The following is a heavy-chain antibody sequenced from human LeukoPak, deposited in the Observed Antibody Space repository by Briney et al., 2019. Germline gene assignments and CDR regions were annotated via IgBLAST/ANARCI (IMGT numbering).Heavy chain of an antibody. J-gene: IGHJ3*02. CDR2: ISGSDNYI. CDR3: ARAHNFYGGNSKGAFDI. Sequence: PGGSLRLSCAASGFTVSSYYMTWVRQAPGKGLEWVSSISGSDNYIYYVDSVKGRFTISRDNAKNSLFLQMNSLRAEDTAVYYCARAHNFYGGNSKGAFDIWGQGTMVIVSS. V-gene: IGHV3-21*01. CDR1: GFTVSSYY. D-gene: IGHD4-23*01.